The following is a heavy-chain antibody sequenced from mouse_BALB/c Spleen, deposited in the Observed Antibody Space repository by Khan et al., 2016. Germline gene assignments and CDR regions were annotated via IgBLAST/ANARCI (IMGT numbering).Heavy chain of an antibody. V-gene: IGHV1-7*01. J-gene: IGHJ2*01. CDR3: ARGDY. CDR1: GYTFTSYW. Sequence: QVQLKQSGTELAKPGASVKMSCKASGYTFTSYWMHWVKQRPGQGLEWIGYINPHTGYIDYNQKFKDKATLTADKSSSTAYMQLSSLTSEDSAVYYCARGDYWGQGTTLTVSS. CDR2: INPHTGYI.